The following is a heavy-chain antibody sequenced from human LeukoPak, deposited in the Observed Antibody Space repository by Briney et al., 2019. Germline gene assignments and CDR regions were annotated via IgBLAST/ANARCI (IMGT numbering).Heavy chain of an antibody. D-gene: IGHD4-17*01. V-gene: IGHV1-69*01. CDR3: AREGAYGDFTGVY. J-gene: IGHJ4*02. CDR2: IIPIFGTA. CDR1: GGTFSSYA. Sequence: ASVKVSCKASGGTFSSYAISWVRQAPGQGLEWMGGIIPIFGTANYAQKFQGRVTITADGSTSTAYMELSSLRSEDTAVYYCAREGAYGDFTGVYWGQGTLVTVSS.